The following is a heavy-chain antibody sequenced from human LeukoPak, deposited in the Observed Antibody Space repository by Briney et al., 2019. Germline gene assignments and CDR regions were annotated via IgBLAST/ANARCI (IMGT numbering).Heavy chain of an antibody. V-gene: IGHV3-30*18. CDR3: AKDRAYFYY. J-gene: IGHJ4*02. Sequence: PGRSLRLSCAASGFTFSSYGMHWVRQAPGKGLEWVAVISYDGSNKYYADSVKGRFTISRDNSKNTLYLQMNSLRAEDTAVYYCAKDRAYFYYWGQGTLVTVSS. CDR2: ISYDGSNK. CDR1: GFTFSSYG.